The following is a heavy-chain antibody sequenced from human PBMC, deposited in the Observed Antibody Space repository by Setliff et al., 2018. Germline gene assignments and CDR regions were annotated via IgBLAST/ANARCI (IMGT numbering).Heavy chain of an antibody. V-gene: IGHV3-30*02. J-gene: IGHJ4*02. D-gene: IGHD6-13*01. CDR1: GFPFSSYG. CDR2: ILYDGSNK. Sequence: GGSLRLSCAAYGFPFSSYGMHWVRQAPGKGLEWVAFILYDGSNKYDADSVKGRFTISRDDSTKTLYLQMNSLRAEDPAVYYCAKRGDSSSWLEYWGQGTLVTVSS. CDR3: AKRGDSSSWLEY.